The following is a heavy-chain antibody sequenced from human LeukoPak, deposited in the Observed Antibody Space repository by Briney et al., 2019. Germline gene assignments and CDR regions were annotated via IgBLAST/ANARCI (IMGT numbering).Heavy chain of an antibody. D-gene: IGHD6-13*01. CDR3: ARSGVYSSSWYRLYYFDY. CDR2: ISSSSSTI. CDR1: GFTFSSYS. J-gene: IGHJ4*02. V-gene: IGHV3-48*01. Sequence: TGGSLRLSCAASGFTFSSYSMNWVRQAPGKGLEWVSYISSSSSTIHYADSVKGRFTISRDNAKNSLYLQMNSLRGEDTAVYYCARSGVYSSSWYRLYYFDYWGQGTLVTVSS.